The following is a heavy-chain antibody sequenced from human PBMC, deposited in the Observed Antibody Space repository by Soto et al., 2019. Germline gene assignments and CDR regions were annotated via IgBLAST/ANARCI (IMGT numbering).Heavy chain of an antibody. CDR2: ISYDGSNK. CDR1: GFTFSGYV. CDR3: AKVPLEMATIHYGMDV. V-gene: IGHV3-30*18. J-gene: IGHJ6*02. D-gene: IGHD5-12*01. Sequence: QPGGSLRLSCAASGFTFSGYVMHWVRQAPGKGLEWVAVISYDGSNKYYADSVKGRFTISRDNSKNTLYLQMNSLRAEDTAVYYCAKVPLEMATIHYGMDVWGQGTTVTVSS.